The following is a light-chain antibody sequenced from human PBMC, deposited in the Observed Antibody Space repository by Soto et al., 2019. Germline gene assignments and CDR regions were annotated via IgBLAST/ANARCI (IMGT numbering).Light chain of an antibody. Sequence: DIQMTQSPSSLSASVGDRVIITCRASHDIGNKLAWFQQKTGKGPKSLIYGASILQSGVPSKFSGSRSATDFTLTITSLQPEDFATYYCQQYHVYPLTFGGGTKLEIK. CDR1: HDIGNK. CDR2: GAS. V-gene: IGKV1-16*02. CDR3: QQYHVYPLT. J-gene: IGKJ4*01.